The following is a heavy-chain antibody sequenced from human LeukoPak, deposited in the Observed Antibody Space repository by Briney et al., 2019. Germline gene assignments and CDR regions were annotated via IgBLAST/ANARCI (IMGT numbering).Heavy chain of an antibody. CDR3: AKEGGTMFFDS. V-gene: IGHV3-43*01. CDR1: GFNFRVYT. J-gene: IGHJ5*01. D-gene: IGHD3-3*01. CDR2: FSGNGKTT. Sequence: GGSLRLSCAASGFNFRVYTMHWVRQAPGKGLEWVSLFSGNGKTTYYADSVKGRFSISRDNSKNSLYLQMNNLRYEDTALYFCAKEGGTMFFDSWGQGALVIVSS.